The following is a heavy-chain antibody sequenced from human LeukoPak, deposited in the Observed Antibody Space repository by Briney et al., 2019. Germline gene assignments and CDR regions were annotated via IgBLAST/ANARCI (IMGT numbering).Heavy chain of an antibody. CDR2: ISGSGGST. V-gene: IGHV3-23*01. J-gene: IGHJ4*02. CDR1: GFTFSSYA. D-gene: IGHD5-18*01. CDR3: AKDHWNTAMDSRTPDY. Sequence: PGGSLRLSCAASGFTFSSYAMSWVRQAPGKGLEWVSAISGSGGSTYYADSVKGRFTISRDNSKNTLYLQMNSLRAEDTAVYYCAKDHWNTAMDSRTPDYWGQGTLVTVSS.